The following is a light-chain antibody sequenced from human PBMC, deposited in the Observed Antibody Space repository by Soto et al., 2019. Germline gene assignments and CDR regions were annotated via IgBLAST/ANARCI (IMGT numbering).Light chain of an antibody. J-gene: IGLJ2*01. CDR3: GSYRSGSTLA. CDR2: DVT. CDR1: SSDVGGYNY. Sequence: QSALTQPASVSGSPGQSITISCSGTSSDVGGYNYVSWYQQHPGKAPKLIIYDVTNRPSGVSNRFSGSKSGSTASLTISGLQAEDEAEYYCGSYRSGSTLAFGGGTKVTVL. V-gene: IGLV2-14*03.